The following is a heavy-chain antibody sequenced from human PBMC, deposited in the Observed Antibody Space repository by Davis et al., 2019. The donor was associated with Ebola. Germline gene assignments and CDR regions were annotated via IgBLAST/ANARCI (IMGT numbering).Heavy chain of an antibody. J-gene: IGHJ4*02. D-gene: IGHD6-25*01. CDR3: ARKRSFDY. CDR1: GFSFSTYC. CDR2: IKQDGSEK. Sequence: GGSLRLSCAASGFSFSTYCMSWVRQAPGKGLEWVANIKQDGSEKYYVDSVKGRFTISRDNAKNSLYLQMNSLRAEDTAVYYCARKRSFDYWGQGTLVTVSS. V-gene: IGHV3-7*01.